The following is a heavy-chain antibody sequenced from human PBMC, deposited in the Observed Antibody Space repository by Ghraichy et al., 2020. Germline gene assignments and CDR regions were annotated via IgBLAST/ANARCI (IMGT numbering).Heavy chain of an antibody. CDR2: IYHSGGT. D-gene: IGHD3-3*01. J-gene: IGHJ5*02. V-gene: IGHV4-39*01. CDR3: ANSPPPSGYYRLRKSDGCDP. CDR1: GGSISSTTYY. Sequence: SETLSLTCTVSGGSISSTTYYWGWIRQPPGKGLEWIGSIYHSGGTYYNPSLRSRVTISVDTSKNQFSLKLTSVTAADTAVYYCANSPPPSGYYRLRKSDGCDPWGQGNLVTVSS.